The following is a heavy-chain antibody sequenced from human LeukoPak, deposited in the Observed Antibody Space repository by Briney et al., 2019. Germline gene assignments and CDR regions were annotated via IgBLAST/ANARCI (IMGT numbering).Heavy chain of an antibody. CDR3: ARVDSGSYNRFEPYYYMDV. V-gene: IGHV4-34*01. D-gene: IGHD1-26*01. Sequence: SETLSLTCSGDGWTLSAYHLSWIRQPPGKGLEWMGEISPSGSTNYSPSLKSRVTISHDTSKDQFSLRLSSVTAADTAAYYCARVDSGSYNRFEPYYYMDVWGTGTTVIVSS. J-gene: IGHJ6*03. CDR1: GWTLSAYH. CDR2: ISPSGST.